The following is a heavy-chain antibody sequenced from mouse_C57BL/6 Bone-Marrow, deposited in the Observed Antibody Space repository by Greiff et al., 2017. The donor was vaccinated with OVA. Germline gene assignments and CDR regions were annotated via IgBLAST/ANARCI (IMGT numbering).Heavy chain of an antibody. V-gene: IGHV1-55*01. CDR2: IYPGSGST. CDR1: GYTFTSYW. CDR3: AREEGQLRPFAY. Sequence: QVQLQQSGAELVKPGASVKMSCKASGYTFTSYWITWVKQRPGQGLEWIGDIYPGSGSTNYNEKFKSKATLTVDTSSSTAYMQLSSLTSEDSAVYYCAREEGQLRPFAYWGQGTLVTVSA. J-gene: IGHJ3*01. D-gene: IGHD3-2*02.